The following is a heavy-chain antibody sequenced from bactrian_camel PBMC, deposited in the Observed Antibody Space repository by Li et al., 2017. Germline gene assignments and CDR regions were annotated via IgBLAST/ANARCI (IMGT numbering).Heavy chain of an antibody. CDR1: GFTFSTYA. CDR3: AAAHWSGGYYYTERSANY. D-gene: IGHD2*01. CDR2: INSRTDDTT. V-gene: IGHV3S42*01. J-gene: IGHJ4*01. Sequence: VQLVESGGGAAQPGGSLRLSCVASGFTFSTYAMSWIRQAPGKGLEWVSGINSRTDDTTVYAESVKGRFTISRDNAKNTLYLQMNSLKPEDTAMYYCAAAHWSGGYYYTERSANYWGQGTQVTVS.